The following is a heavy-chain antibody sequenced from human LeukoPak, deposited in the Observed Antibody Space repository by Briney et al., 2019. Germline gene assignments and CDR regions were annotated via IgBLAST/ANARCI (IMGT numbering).Heavy chain of an antibody. V-gene: IGHV1-24*01. CDR1: GYTLTELS. D-gene: IGHD1-26*01. CDR3: ATGFLRGATTRY. Sequence: GASVKDSCKVSGYTLTELSMHWVRQAPGKGLEWMGGFDPEDGETIYAQKFQGRVTMTEDTSTDTAYMELSSLRSEDTAVYYCATGFLRGATTRYWGQGTLVTVSS. CDR2: FDPEDGET. J-gene: IGHJ4*02.